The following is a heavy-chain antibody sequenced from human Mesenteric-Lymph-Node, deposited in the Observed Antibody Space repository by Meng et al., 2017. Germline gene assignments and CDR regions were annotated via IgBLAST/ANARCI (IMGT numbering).Heavy chain of an antibody. CDR1: GGSISSGSYY. J-gene: IGHJ5*02. V-gene: IGHV4-39*07. Sequence: ESLKISCTVSGGSISSGSYYWGWIRQPPGKGLEWIGSIYHSGITYYNPSLKSRVSLSVDTSKNQFSLKVTSVTAADTAVYFCARGSAYNKAGIDPWGQGTLVTVSS. D-gene: IGHD5-24*01. CDR2: IYHSGIT. CDR3: ARGSAYNKAGIDP.